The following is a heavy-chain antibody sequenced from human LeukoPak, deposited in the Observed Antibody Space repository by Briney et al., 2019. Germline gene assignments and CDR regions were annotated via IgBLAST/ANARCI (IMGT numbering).Heavy chain of an antibody. CDR3: ARDRSNYLGGYYYYGMDV. CDR1: GGSISGYY. J-gene: IGHJ6*02. Sequence: PSETLSLTCTVSGGSISGYYWSWVRQAPGKGLEWVSLIYSGGGTYSADSVKGRFTISRDISKNTLYLQMNSLRAEDTAVYYCARDRSNYLGGYYYYGMDVWGQGTTVTVSS. CDR2: IYSGGGT. V-gene: IGHV3-53*01. D-gene: IGHD4-11*01.